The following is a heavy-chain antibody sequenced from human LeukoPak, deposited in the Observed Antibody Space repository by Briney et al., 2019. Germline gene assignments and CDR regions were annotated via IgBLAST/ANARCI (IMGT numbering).Heavy chain of an antibody. Sequence: GGSLRLSCAASGFTFRSYWMHWVRQAPGKGLVWVSFITSDGSSTNYADSVKGRFTISRDNAKNTLYLQMNSLRAEDTAAYYCARSAYFDYWGQGTLVTVSS. CDR2: ITSDGSST. CDR3: ARSAYFDY. CDR1: GFTFRSYW. V-gene: IGHV3-74*01. J-gene: IGHJ4*02.